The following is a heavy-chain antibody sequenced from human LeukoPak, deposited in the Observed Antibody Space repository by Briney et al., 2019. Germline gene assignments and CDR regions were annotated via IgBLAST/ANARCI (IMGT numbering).Heavy chain of an antibody. J-gene: IGHJ4*02. CDR2: IIHTGIET. Sequence: PGGSLRLSCAASGFTVSNYHINWVRQAPGWGLEWVASIIHTGIETYYADSVKGRFTVSRDNSENMVHLQMNSLRVDDTAVYYCVRDPFDSSGHDQGAYWGQGALVTVSS. V-gene: IGHV3-23*01. CDR1: GFTVSNYH. CDR3: VRDPFDSSGHDQGAY. D-gene: IGHD3-22*01.